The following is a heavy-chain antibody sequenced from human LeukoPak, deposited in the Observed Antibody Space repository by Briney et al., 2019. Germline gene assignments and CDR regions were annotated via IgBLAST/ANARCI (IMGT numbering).Heavy chain of an antibody. Sequence: SETLSLTCTVSGGSISSGGYYWSWIRQHPGKGLEWIGYIYYSESTYYNPSLKSRVTISVYTSKNQFSLKLSSVTAADTAVYYCARVPRNLQTIAAAGTMDNWFDPWGQGTLVTVSS. D-gene: IGHD6-13*01. CDR1: GGSISSGGYY. CDR3: ARVPRNLQTIAAAGTMDNWFDP. V-gene: IGHV4-31*03. CDR2: IYYSEST. J-gene: IGHJ5*02.